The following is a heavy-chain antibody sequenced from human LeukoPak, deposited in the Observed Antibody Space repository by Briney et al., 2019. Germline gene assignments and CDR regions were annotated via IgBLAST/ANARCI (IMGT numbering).Heavy chain of an antibody. CDR1: GFAFSNYA. D-gene: IGHD6-19*01. CDR3: ARDRSSGPFDY. V-gene: IGHV3-48*03. CDR2: ISSSGSTM. J-gene: IGHJ4*02. Sequence: GGSLRLSCAASGFAFSNYAMSWVRQAPGKGLEWVSGISSSGSTMYHADSVKGRFTISRDNAKNSLYLQMNSLRAEDTAVYYCARDRSSGPFDYWGQGTLVTVSS.